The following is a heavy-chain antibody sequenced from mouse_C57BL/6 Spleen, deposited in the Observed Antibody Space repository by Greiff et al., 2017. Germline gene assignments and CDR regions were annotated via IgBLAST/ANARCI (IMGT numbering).Heavy chain of an antibody. CDR2: IWWDDDK. CDR1: GFSLSTFGMG. CDR3: AHPPYYYGSSSRWYFDV. D-gene: IGHD1-1*01. V-gene: IGHV8-8*01. Sequence: QVTLKVSGPGILQPSQTLSLTCSFSGFSLSTFGMGVGWIRQPSGKGLEWLAHIWWDDDKYYNPALKSRLTISKDTSKNQVFLKIANVDTADTATYYCAHPPYYYGSSSRWYFDVWGTGTTVTVSS. J-gene: IGHJ1*03.